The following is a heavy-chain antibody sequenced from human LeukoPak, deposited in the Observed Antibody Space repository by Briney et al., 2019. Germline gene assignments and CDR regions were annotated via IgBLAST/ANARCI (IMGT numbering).Heavy chain of an antibody. Sequence: GGSLRLSCAASGFTFDDYAMHWVRQAPGKGLEWVPGISWNSGSIGYADSVKGRFTISRDNAKNSLFLQMNSLRAEDMALYYCAKDEFVASDFTGAFDIWGQGTTVTVSS. V-gene: IGHV3-9*03. CDR3: AKDEFVASDFTGAFDI. CDR2: ISWNSGSI. CDR1: GFTFDDYA. J-gene: IGHJ3*02. D-gene: IGHD2-8*02.